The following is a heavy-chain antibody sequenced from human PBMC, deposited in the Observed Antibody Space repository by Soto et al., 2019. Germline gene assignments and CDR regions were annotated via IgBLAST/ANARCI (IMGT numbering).Heavy chain of an antibody. D-gene: IGHD3-22*01. V-gene: IGHV5-10-1*01. CDR1: GYSFAGYW. J-gene: IGHJ4*02. CDR2: IDPSDSQT. CDR3: ARQIYDSDTGPNFQYYFDS. Sequence: PGESLKISCKGSGYSFAGYWITWVRQEPGKGLEWMGRIDPSDSQTYYSPSFRGHVTISVTKSITTVFLQWSSLRASDTAMYYCARQIYDSDTGPNFQYYFDSWGQGTAVTVSS.